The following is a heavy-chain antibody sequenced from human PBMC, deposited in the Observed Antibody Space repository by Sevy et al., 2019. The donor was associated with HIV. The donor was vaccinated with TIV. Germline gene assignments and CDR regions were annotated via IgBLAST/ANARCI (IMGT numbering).Heavy chain of an antibody. CDR2: ISSNGGST. V-gene: IGHV3-64*02. Sequence: GGSLRLSCAASGFTFSSYAMHWVRQAPGKGLEYVSAISSNGGSTYYADSLKGRFTISRDNSKNTLYLQMGSLRGEDMAVYYCARGLPTSNYYGSGSAELFDYWGQGTLVTVSS. CDR3: ARGLPTSNYYGSGSAELFDY. J-gene: IGHJ4*02. CDR1: GFTFSSYA. D-gene: IGHD3-10*01.